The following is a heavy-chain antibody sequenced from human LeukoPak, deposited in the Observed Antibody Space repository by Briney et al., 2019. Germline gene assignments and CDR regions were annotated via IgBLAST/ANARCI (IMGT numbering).Heavy chain of an antibody. CDR1: GFTFSSYG. CDR2: ISSSSSYI. V-gene: IGHV3-21*01. Sequence: GGSLRLSCAASGFTFSSYGMNWVRQAPGKGLEWVSSISSSSSYIYYADSVKGRFTISRDNAKNSLYLQMNSLRAEDTAVYYCAREKANYYGSGSDYNYFDYWGQGTLVTVSS. D-gene: IGHD3-10*01. CDR3: AREKANYYGSGSDYNYFDY. J-gene: IGHJ4*02.